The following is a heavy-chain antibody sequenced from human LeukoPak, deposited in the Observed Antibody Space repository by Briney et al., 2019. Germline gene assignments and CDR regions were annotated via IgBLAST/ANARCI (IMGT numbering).Heavy chain of an antibody. D-gene: IGHD2-21*02. CDR1: GFTVSSNY. V-gene: IGHV4-31*02. CDR3: ARGGRKYCAGDCYTVDF. CDR2: IYNSGST. Sequence: LRLSCAASGFTVSSNYMSWVRQHPGKGLEWIGYIYNSGSTNYNPSLESRVTLSVDASENQFSLKLSSVTAADTAVYYCARGGRKYCAGDCYTVDFWGQGTLVTVSS. J-gene: IGHJ4*02.